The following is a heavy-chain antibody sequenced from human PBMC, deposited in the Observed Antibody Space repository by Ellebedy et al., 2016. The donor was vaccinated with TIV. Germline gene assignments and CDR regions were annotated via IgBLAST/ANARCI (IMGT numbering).Heavy chain of an antibody. CDR2: IDGSSRYI. J-gene: IGHJ4*02. CDR3: ARGYASPNY. CDR1: GFTFSPYS. V-gene: IGHV3-21*01. Sequence: GESLKISCAASGFTFSPYSMNWVRQAPGKGLEWVSSIDGSSRYIYDADSVKGRFTVSRDNAKKSLYLQINSLRAEDTAVYYCARGYASPNYWGQGTLVTVSS. D-gene: IGHD2-8*01.